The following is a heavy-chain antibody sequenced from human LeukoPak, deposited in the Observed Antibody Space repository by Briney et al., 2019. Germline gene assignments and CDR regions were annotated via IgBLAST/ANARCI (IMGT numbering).Heavy chain of an antibody. CDR1: GFTFSSYA. D-gene: IGHD6-19*01. V-gene: IGHV3-23*01. Sequence: SGGSLRLSCAASGFTFSSYAMSWVRQAPGKGLEWVSAISGSGGSTYYADSVKGRFTISRDNSKNALYLQMNSLRAEDTAVYFCASASGPYYFDYWGEGALVTVSS. J-gene: IGHJ4*02. CDR2: ISGSGGST. CDR3: ASASGPYYFDY.